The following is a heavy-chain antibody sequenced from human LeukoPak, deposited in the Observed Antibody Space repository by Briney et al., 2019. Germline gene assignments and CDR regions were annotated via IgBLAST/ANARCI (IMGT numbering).Heavy chain of an antibody. CDR2: MNPNSGNT. CDR3: ARGPLRYFDWLLPNPFDY. V-gene: IGHV1-8*01. J-gene: IGHJ4*02. D-gene: IGHD3-9*01. Sequence: GASVKVSCKASGYTFTSYDINWVRQATGQGLEWMGWMNPNSGNTGYAQKFQGRVTMTRNTSISTAYMELSSLRSEDTAVYYCARGPLRYFDWLLPNPFDYWGQGALVTVSS. CDR1: GYTFTSYD.